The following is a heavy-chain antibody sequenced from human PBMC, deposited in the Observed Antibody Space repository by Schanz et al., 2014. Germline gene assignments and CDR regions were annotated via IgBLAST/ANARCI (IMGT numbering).Heavy chain of an antibody. J-gene: IGHJ4*02. Sequence: VQLLESGGGLVQPGGSLRLSCAASGFTFSSYAMSWVRQAPGKGLEWVSAISGSGGSTYYADSVKGRFTISRDNSKNTLYLQMNSLRAEDTAVYYCATGPHIVVAFDYWGQGTLVTVSS. CDR2: ISGSGGST. CDR1: GFTFSSYA. CDR3: ATGPHIVVAFDY. V-gene: IGHV3-23*01. D-gene: IGHD2-21*01.